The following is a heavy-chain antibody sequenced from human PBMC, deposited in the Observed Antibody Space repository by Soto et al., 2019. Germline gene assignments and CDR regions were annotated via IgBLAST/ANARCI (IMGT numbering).Heavy chain of an antibody. Sequence: QVQLVESGGGVVQPGRSLRLSCAASGFTYGMHWVRQAPGKGLEWVAVTWYDGSNKYYADSVKGRFTISRDNSKNTLYLQMSSQRAEGAAVYYLALKGGGAIRRSYFDYWGQGTLVTVSS. J-gene: IGHJ4*02. CDR2: TWYDGSNK. CDR1: GFTYG. D-gene: IGHD2-21*01. V-gene: IGHV3-33*01. CDR3: ALKGGGAIRRSYFDY.